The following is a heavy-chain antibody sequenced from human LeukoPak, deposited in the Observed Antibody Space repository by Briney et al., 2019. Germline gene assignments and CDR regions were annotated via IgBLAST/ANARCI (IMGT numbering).Heavy chain of an antibody. V-gene: IGHV3-7*01. CDR2: IKQDGSEK. Sequence: GGSLRLSCAASGITLSVYWMSWVRQAPGKGLEWVANIKQDGSEKYYRDSVQGRFTISRDNTKNSLYLQMNSLRAEDTAVYYCARSGSGYFDYWGQGSLVTVSS. CDR3: ARSGSGYFDY. CDR1: GITLSVYW. J-gene: IGHJ4*02.